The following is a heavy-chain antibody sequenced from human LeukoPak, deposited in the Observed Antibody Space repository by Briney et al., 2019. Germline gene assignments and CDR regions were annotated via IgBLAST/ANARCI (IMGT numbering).Heavy chain of an antibody. V-gene: IGHV4-30-2*01. CDR2: IYHSGST. Sequence: SQTLSLTFAVSGGSISSGGYSWSWIRQPPSKGLEWIGYIYHSGSTHYNPSLKSRVTISVDRSKNQFSLKLSSVTAADTAVYYCARGGYSYGYPSAFDIWGQGTMVTVSS. J-gene: IGHJ3*02. CDR1: GGSISSGGYS. D-gene: IGHD5-18*01. CDR3: ARGGYSYGYPSAFDI.